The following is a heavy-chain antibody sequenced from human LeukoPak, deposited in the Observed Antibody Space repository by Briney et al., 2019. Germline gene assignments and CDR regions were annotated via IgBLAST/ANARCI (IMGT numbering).Heavy chain of an antibody. J-gene: IGHJ3*02. CDR1: GFTFSSYG. CDR3: ATHYGDRPYDAFDI. V-gene: IGHV3-33*01. CDR2: IWYDGSNK. Sequence: PGGSLRLSCAASGFTFSSYGMHWVRQAPGKGLEWVAVIWYDGSNKYYADSVKGRFTISRDNSKNTLYLQMNSLRAEDTAVYYCATHYGDRPYDAFDIWGQGTMVTVSS. D-gene: IGHD4-17*01.